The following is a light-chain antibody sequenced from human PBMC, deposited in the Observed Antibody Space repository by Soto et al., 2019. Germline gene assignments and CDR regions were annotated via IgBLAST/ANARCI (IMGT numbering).Light chain of an antibody. J-gene: IGKJ1*01. V-gene: IGKV1-5*03. CDR1: QSISDW. Sequence: DIQMTQSPSTLSASVGDSVTITCRASQSISDWLAWYQQKPGKAPKVLIYRASTLDSGVPSRFSGSGSGTAFTLTISSLQPDDFATYYCQQYSTYSGTFGQGTKVEI. CDR3: QQYSTYSGT. CDR2: RAS.